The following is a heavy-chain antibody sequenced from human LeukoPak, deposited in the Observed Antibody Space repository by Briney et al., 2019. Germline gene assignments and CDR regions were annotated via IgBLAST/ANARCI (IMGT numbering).Heavy chain of an antibody. V-gene: IGHV3-7*01. CDR3: ARLGGSGSSDYYYYMDV. Sequence: GGSLRLSCAASGFTFSSYWMSWVRQAPGKGLEWVAKIKQDGSEKYYVDSVKGRFTISRDNAKNSLYLQMNSLRAEDTAVYYCARLGGSGSSDYYYYMDVWGKGTTVTISS. CDR1: GFTFSSYW. J-gene: IGHJ6*03. D-gene: IGHD3-10*01. CDR2: IKQDGSEK.